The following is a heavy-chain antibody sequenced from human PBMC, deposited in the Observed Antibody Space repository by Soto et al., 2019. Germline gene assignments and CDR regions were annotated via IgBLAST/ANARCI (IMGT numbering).Heavy chain of an antibody. Sequence: KPGGSLRLSCAASGFSFNDYYMSWIRQAPGKGLEWLSCISTSGNTIYYADSVRGRFTISRDNAKNSLYLQMNGLRAEDTAVYYCAREGAYSSSWNWFDPWGQGTLVTVS. D-gene: IGHD6-13*01. CDR2: ISTSGNTI. CDR3: AREGAYSSSWNWFDP. CDR1: GFSFNDYY. J-gene: IGHJ5*02. V-gene: IGHV3-11*01.